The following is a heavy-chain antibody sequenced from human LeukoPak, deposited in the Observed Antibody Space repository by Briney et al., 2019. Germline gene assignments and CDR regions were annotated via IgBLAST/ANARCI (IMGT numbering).Heavy chain of an antibody. CDR1: GGSISSYY. Sequence: SETLSLTCTVSGGSISSYYWSWIRQPPGKGLEWIGYIYYSGSTNYNPSLKSRVTISVDTSKNQFSLKLSSVTAADTAVYYCARGYSKGSYFDYWGQGTLVTVSS. CDR3: ARGYSKGSYFDY. D-gene: IGHD4-11*01. CDR2: IYYSGST. V-gene: IGHV4-59*01. J-gene: IGHJ4*02.